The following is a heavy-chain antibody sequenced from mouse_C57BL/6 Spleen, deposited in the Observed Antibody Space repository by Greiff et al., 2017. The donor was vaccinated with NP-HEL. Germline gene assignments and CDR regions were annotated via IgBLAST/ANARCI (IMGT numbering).Heavy chain of an antibody. D-gene: IGHD1-1*01. CDR2: IYPGDGDT. CDR1: GYAFTSYW. J-gene: IGHJ3*01. CDR3: ARDYGSSPWFAY. V-gene: IGHV1-80*01. Sequence: VQLQQSGAELVKPGASVKISCKASGYAFTSYWMNWVKQRPGKGLEWIGQIYPGDGDTNYNGKFKGKATLTADKSSSTAYMQLSSLTSEDSAVYFCARDYGSSPWFAYWGQGTLVTVSA.